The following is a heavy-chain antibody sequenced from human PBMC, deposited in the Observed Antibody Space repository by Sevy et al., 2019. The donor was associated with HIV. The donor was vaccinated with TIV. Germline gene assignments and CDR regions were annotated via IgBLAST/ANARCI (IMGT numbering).Heavy chain of an antibody. V-gene: IGHV1-69*13. CDR1: GGTFSSYA. Sequence: ASVKVSCKASGGTFSSYAISWVRQAPGQGLEWMGGIIPIFGTANYAQKFQGRVTITADESTSTAYMELSSLRSEDTAVYYCARDPATYYYDSSGPGAFDIWGQRTMVTVSS. CDR3: ARDPATYYYDSSGPGAFDI. CDR2: IIPIFGTA. J-gene: IGHJ3*02. D-gene: IGHD3-22*01.